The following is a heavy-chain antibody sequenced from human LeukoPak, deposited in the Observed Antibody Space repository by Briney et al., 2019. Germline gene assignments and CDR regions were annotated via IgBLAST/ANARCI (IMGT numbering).Heavy chain of an antibody. J-gene: IGHJ4*02. CDR2: IKSKTDGGTT. V-gene: IGHV3-15*01. CDR3: TTERSSWYFLDY. D-gene: IGHD6-13*01. CDR1: GFTFSNAW. Sequence: GGALRLSCAASGFTFSNAWMSWVRQAPGKGLEWGCRIKSKTDGGTTDYAAPVKGIFTISRDNSKNTLYLQMNSLKTEDTAVYYCTTERSSWYFLDYWGQGTLVTVSS.